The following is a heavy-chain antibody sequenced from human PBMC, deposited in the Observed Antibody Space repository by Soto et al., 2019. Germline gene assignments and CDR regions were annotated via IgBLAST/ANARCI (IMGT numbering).Heavy chain of an antibody. CDR2: ISGSGGST. Sequence: PGGSLRLSCAASGFTFSSYAMSWVRQAPGKGLEWVSAISGSGGSTCYADSVKGRFTISRDNSKNTLYLQMNSLRAEDTAVYYCAKVPGYCSGGSCYSYYYYGMDVWGQGTTVTVSS. D-gene: IGHD2-15*01. CDR3: AKVPGYCSGGSCYSYYYYGMDV. CDR1: GFTFSSYA. V-gene: IGHV3-23*01. J-gene: IGHJ6*02.